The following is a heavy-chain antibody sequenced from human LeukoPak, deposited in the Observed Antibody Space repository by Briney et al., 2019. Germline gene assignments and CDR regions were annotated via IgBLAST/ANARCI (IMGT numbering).Heavy chain of an antibody. D-gene: IGHD1-26*01. CDR2: FYYSGST. CDR1: GGSISSYY. V-gene: IGHV4-59*01. J-gene: IGHJ4*02. CDR3: ARDWDSQSRFDY. Sequence: SETLSLTCTVSGGSISSYYWSWIRQPPGKGLEWIGYFYYSGSTNYNPSLKSRVTISVDASKSQFSLKLSSVTAADTAVYYCARDWDSQSRFDYWGQGTLVTVSS.